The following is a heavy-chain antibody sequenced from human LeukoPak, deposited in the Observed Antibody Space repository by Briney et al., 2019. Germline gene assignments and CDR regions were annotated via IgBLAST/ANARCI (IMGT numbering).Heavy chain of an antibody. J-gene: IGHJ4*02. Sequence: GSLRLSSAASGFTFDKYWMSWVRQAPGKGLEWVANIKQDGSEKYYVDSVKGRFTISRDNAENSLFLQMNSLRAEDTAVYFCASAGGDSRSPLPFYYWGQGTLVTISS. CDR1: GFTFDKYW. CDR2: IKQDGSEK. D-gene: IGHD6-6*01. CDR3: ASAGGDSRSPLPFYY. V-gene: IGHV3-7*03.